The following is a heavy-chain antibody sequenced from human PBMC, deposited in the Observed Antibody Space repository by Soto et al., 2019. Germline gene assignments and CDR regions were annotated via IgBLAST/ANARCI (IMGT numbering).Heavy chain of an antibody. CDR1: GYSITSGFY. D-gene: IGHD3-22*01. V-gene: IGHV4-38-2*01. Sequence: ETLSLTCGVSGYSITSGFYWGWVRQSPGKGLEWIGSISYSAKTFYNPSLASRLSIAVDTSMNQFSLRLTSVTAADTALYYCTRGAGAPWVRFDSWGQGTLVTVSS. J-gene: IGHJ4*02. CDR2: ISYSAKT. CDR3: TRGAGAPWVRFDS.